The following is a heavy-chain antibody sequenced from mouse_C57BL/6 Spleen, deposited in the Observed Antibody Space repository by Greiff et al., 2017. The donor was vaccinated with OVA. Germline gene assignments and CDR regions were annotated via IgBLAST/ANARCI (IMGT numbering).Heavy chain of an antibody. CDR2: IYPYNGVS. CDR1: GYSFTGYY. Sequence: VQLKQSGPELVKPGASVKISCKASGYSFTGYYMHWVKQSHGNILDWIGYIYPYNGVSSYNQKFKGKATLIVDKSSSTAYMELRSLTSEDSAVYYCARREEFITTVVAPYAMDYWGQGTSVTVSS. J-gene: IGHJ4*01. CDR3: ARREEFITTVVAPYAMDY. V-gene: IGHV1-31*01. D-gene: IGHD1-1*01.